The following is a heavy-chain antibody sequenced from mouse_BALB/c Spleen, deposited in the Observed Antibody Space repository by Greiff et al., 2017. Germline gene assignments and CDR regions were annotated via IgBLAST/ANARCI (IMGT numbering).Heavy chain of an antibody. CDR3: ARDEDYEDAMDY. V-gene: IGHV2-9*02. CDR1: GFSLTSYG. Sequence: VMLVESGPGLVAPSQSLSITCTVSGFSLTSYGVHWVRQPPGKGLEWLGVIWAGGSTNYNSALMSRLSISKDNSKSQVFLKMNSLQTDDTAMYYCARDEDYEDAMDYWGQGTSVTVSS. D-gene: IGHD1-1*01. CDR2: IWAGGST. J-gene: IGHJ4*01.